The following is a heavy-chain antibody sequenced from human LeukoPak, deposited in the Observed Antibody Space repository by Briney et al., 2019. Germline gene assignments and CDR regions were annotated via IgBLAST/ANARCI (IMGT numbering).Heavy chain of an antibody. CDR2: ISDSGGST. Sequence: GGSLRLSCAASGFTFSSYAMSWVRQAPGKGLEWVSVISDSGGSTLYADSVKGRFTISRDNSKNTLCLQMNSLRAEDTAVYYCAKGHIVVVPSTRYFDYWGQGTLVTVSS. CDR3: AKGHIVVVPSTRYFDY. D-gene: IGHD2-2*01. V-gene: IGHV3-23*01. CDR1: GFTFSSYA. J-gene: IGHJ4*02.